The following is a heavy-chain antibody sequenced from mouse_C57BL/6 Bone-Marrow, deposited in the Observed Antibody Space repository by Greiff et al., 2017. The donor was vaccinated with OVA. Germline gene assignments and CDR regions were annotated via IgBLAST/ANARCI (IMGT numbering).Heavy chain of an antibody. J-gene: IGHJ3*01. CDR2: IHPNNGGT. V-gene: IGHV1-18*01. D-gene: IGHD2-1*01. Sequence: EVQLQHSGPELVKPGASVKIPCKASGYTFTDYNMDWVKQSHGKSLEWIGAIHPNNGGTIYNQKFKGKATLTVDKSSSTAYMALRSLTSADTAVYYFARLYYGAYWGPGTLVTVSA. CDR3: ARLYYGAY. CDR1: GYTFTDYN.